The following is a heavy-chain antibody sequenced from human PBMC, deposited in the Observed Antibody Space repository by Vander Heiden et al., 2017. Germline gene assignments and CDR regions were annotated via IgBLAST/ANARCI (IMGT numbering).Heavy chain of an antibody. CDR2: ISSSSSYI. CDR1: GFTFSSYS. J-gene: IGHJ4*02. V-gene: IGHV3-21*01. Sequence: EVQLVESGGGLVKPGGSLSLSCAASGFTFSSYSMSWVRQAPGKGLEWVSSISSSSSYIYYADSVKGRFTISRDNAKNSLYLQMNSLRAEDTAVYYCARDLGYYYDSSGYYVGWGQGTLVTVSS. D-gene: IGHD3-22*01. CDR3: ARDLGYYYDSSGYYVG.